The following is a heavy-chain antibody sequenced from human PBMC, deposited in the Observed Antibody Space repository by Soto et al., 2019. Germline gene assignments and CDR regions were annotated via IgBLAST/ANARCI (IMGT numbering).Heavy chain of an antibody. Sequence: SETLSLTYIVSGGYISSSSYYWGWIRQTPGKGLEWIGYIYYSGSTYYNPSLKSRVTISVDTSKNQFSLKLSSVTAADTAVYYCARGRKDYSSSWYVDWGQGTLVTVSS. CDR2: IYYSGST. V-gene: IGHV4-39*01. CDR3: ARGRKDYSSSWYVD. CDR1: GGYISSSSYY. D-gene: IGHD6-13*01. J-gene: IGHJ4*02.